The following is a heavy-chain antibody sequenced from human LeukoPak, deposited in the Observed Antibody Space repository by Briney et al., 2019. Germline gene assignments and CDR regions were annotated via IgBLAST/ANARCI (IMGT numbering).Heavy chain of an antibody. Sequence: GGSLRLSCAAPGFTFDDYGMSWVRQAPGKGLEWVSGINWNGGSTGYADSMKGRFTISRDNAKNSLYLQMNSLRAEDTALYYCARDLVAGTTTGAFDIWGQGTMVTVSS. V-gene: IGHV3-20*04. CDR3: ARDLVAGTTTGAFDI. J-gene: IGHJ3*02. CDR1: GFTFDDYG. CDR2: INWNGGST. D-gene: IGHD6-19*01.